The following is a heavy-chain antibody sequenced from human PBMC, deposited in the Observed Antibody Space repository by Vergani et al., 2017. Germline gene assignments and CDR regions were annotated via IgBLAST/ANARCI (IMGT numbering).Heavy chain of an antibody. Sequence: QLQLQESGPGLVKPSETLSLTCTVSGGSISSSSYYWGWIRQPPGKGLEWIGSIYYSGSTYYNPSLKSRVTISVDTSKNQFSLKLSSVTAADTAVYYCARLTWGQLVPWFDPWGQGTLVTVSS. CDR3: ARLTWGQLVPWFDP. CDR1: GGSISSSSYY. CDR2: IYYSGST. V-gene: IGHV4-39*01. D-gene: IGHD6-13*01. J-gene: IGHJ5*02.